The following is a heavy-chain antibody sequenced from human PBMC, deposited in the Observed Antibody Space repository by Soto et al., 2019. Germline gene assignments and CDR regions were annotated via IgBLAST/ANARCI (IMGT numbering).Heavy chain of an antibody. CDR3: ARGGGYSYAIDY. J-gene: IGHJ4*02. D-gene: IGHD5-18*01. Sequence: QVQLVESGGGVVQPGRSLRLSCAASGFTFSSYAMHWVRQAPGKGLEWVAVISYDGSNKYYADSVKGRFTISRDNSKNTLYLQMNSLRAEDTAVYYCARGGGYSYAIDYWGQGTLVTVSS. CDR2: ISYDGSNK. CDR1: GFTFSSYA. V-gene: IGHV3-30-3*01.